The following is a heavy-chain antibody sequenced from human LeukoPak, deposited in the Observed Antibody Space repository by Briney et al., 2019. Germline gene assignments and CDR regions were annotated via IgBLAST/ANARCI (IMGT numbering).Heavy chain of an antibody. V-gene: IGHV3-30*04. CDR1: GFTFSSYA. D-gene: IGHD6-19*01. CDR2: ISYDGSNK. CDR3: AKDIAVFSIDAFDI. Sequence: GGSLILSCAASGFTFSSYAMHWVRQAPGKGLEWVAVISYDGSNKYYADSVKGRFTISRDNSKNTLYLQMNSLRAEDTAVYYCAKDIAVFSIDAFDIWGQGTMVTVSS. J-gene: IGHJ3*02.